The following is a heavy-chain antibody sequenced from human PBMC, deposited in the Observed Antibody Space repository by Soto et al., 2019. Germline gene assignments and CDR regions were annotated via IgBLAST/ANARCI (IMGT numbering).Heavy chain of an antibody. CDR2: ISYDGSNK. J-gene: IGHJ6*02. CDR3: ASSIAARYYYYGMDV. V-gene: IGHV3-30-3*01. Sequence: GGSLRLSCAASGFTFSSYAMHWVRQAPGKGLEWVAVISYDGSNKYYADSVKGRFTISRDNSKNTLYLQMNSLRAEDTAVYYCASSIAARYYYYGMDVWGQGTTATVSS. D-gene: IGHD6-6*01. CDR1: GFTFSSYA.